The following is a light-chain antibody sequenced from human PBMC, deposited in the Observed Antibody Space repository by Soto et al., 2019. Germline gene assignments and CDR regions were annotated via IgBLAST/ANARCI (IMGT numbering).Light chain of an antibody. J-gene: IGKJ1*01. CDR1: QSVNSY. CDR2: GAS. V-gene: IGKV3-15*01. Sequence: EKVMTQSPATLSMSPGERATLSCRASQSVNSYLAWYQQKPGQAPRLLIYGASTRATGIPARFSGSGSGTEFTLTISSLQSEDFAVYYCQQYTNWPSWTFGQGTNV. CDR3: QQYTNWPSWT.